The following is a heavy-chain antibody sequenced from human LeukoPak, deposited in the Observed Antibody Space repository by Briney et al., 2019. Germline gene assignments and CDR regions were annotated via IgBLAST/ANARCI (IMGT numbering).Heavy chain of an antibody. CDR3: AKDRPDDFWSGYQGDYFDY. CDR2: IRYDGSNK. D-gene: IGHD3-3*01. V-gene: IGHV3-30*02. CDR1: GFTFSSYG. J-gene: IGHJ4*02. Sequence: GGSLRLSCAASGFTFSSYGMHWVRQAPGKGLEWVAFIRYDGSNKYYADSVKGRFTISRDNSKNTLYLQMNSLRAEDTAVYYCAKDRPDDFWSGYQGDYFDYWGQGTLVTVSS.